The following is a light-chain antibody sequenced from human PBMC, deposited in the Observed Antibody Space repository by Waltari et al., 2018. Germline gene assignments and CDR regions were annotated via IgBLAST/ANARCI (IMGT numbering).Light chain of an antibody. CDR2: ESS. CDR3: QQYNSYSLLS. CDR1: QSISNW. V-gene: IGKV1-5*03. Sequence: DIQMTQSPSTLSASVGDRVIISCRASQSISNWFAWYQQRPGKAPKLLVYESSTFESGVPSRFSGSGSGTEFTLTISSLQPEDFATYYCQQYNSYSLLSFGGGTKVEIK. J-gene: IGKJ4*01.